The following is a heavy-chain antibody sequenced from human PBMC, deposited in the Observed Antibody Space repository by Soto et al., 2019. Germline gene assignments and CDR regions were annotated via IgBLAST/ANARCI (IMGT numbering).Heavy chain of an antibody. V-gene: IGHV4-59*01. J-gene: IGHJ5*02. Sequence: SETLSLTCTVSGGSISSYYWSWFRQPPGKGLEWIGYIYYSGSTNYNPSLKSRVTISVDTSKNQFSLKLSSVTAADTAVYYCARARRGSYWFWFDPWGQGTLVT. CDR2: IYYSGST. CDR1: GGSISSYY. CDR3: ARARRGSYWFWFDP. D-gene: IGHD1-26*01.